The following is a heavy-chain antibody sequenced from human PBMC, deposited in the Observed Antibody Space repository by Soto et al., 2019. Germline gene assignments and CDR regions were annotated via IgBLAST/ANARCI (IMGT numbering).Heavy chain of an antibody. CDR1: GFNFNTYS. CDR3: AGERSALPGARDSMDV. CDR2: ISTSGGYK. Sequence: EVRLVESGGGLVKPGGSLRVSCAASGFNFNTYSMNWVRQAPGKGLEWVSFISTSGGYKYYADSVRGRFTISRDNAKKSVYLELNSLSADDSAVYYCAGERSALPGARDSMDVWGQGNKVTVSS. V-gene: IGHV3-21*02. J-gene: IGHJ6*02. D-gene: IGHD1-26*01.